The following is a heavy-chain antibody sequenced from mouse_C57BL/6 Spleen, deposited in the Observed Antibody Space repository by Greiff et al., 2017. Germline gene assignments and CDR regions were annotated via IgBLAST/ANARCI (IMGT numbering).Heavy chain of an antibody. CDR3: ASPYYSNQYYFDY. Sequence: QVQLQQPGAELVKPGASVKLSCKASGYTFTSYWMHWVKQRPGQGLEWIGMIHPNSGSTNYNEKFKSKATLTVDKSSSTAYMQLSSLTSEDSAVYYCASPYYSNQYYFDYWGQGTTLTVSS. J-gene: IGHJ2*01. CDR2: IHPNSGST. D-gene: IGHD2-5*01. CDR1: GYTFTSYW. V-gene: IGHV1-64*01.